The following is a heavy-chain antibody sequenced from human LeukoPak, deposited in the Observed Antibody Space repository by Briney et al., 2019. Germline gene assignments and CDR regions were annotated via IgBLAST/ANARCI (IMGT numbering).Heavy chain of an antibody. V-gene: IGHV3-30*04. J-gene: IGHJ4*02. D-gene: IGHD1-26*01. CDR2: ISYDGSNK. CDR1: GFTFSSYA. Sequence: GRSLRLSCAASGFTFSSYAMHWVRQAPGKGLEWVAVISYDGSNKYYADSVKGRFTISRDNSKNTLYLQMNSLRAEDTAVYYCARAGPYKIVGAAPFDYWGQGTLVTVSS. CDR3: ARAGPYKIVGAAPFDY.